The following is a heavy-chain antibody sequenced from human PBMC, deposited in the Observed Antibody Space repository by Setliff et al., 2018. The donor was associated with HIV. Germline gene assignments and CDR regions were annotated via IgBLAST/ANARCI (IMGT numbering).Heavy chain of an antibody. J-gene: IGHJ4*02. V-gene: IGHV3-23*01. D-gene: IGHD2-2*01. CDR3: AKGQLPYCNSSNCYAIDY. Sequence: GGSLRLSCAASGFTFNNYAMSWVRQAPGKRLEWVSTISNSGDSTFHVDSVKGRFTISRDNSKNTVYLEMNSLRAEDTAVYYCAKGQLPYCNSSNCYAIDYWGQGTLVTVSS. CDR1: GFTFNNYA. CDR2: ISNSGDST.